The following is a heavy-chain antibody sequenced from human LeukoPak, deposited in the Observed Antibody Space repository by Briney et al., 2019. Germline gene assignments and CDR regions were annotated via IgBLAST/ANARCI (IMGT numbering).Heavy chain of an antibody. Sequence: SVKVSCKASGGTFSSYAISWARQAPGQGLEWMGGIIPIFGTANYAQKFQGRVTITADESTSTAYMELSSLRSEDTAVYYCARVLYSSSSSGGFYYYGMDVWGQGTTVTVSS. CDR2: IIPIFGTA. CDR1: GGTFSSYA. J-gene: IGHJ6*02. D-gene: IGHD6-6*01. CDR3: ARVLYSSSSSGGFYYYGMDV. V-gene: IGHV1-69*13.